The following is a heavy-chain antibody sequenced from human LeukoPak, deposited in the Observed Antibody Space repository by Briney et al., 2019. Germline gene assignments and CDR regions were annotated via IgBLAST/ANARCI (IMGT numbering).Heavy chain of an antibody. V-gene: IGHV3-30*03. D-gene: IGHD2/OR15-2a*01. J-gene: IGHJ6*04. Sequence: GRSLRLSCAASGFTFSSYGMHWVRQAPGKGLEGVAVISYDGSNKYYADSVKGRFTISRDNSKNTLYLQMNSLRAEDTAVYYCAFPLAPLSGDGMDVWGKGTTVTVSS. CDR3: AFPLAPLSGDGMDV. CDR1: GFTFSSYG. CDR2: ISYDGSNK.